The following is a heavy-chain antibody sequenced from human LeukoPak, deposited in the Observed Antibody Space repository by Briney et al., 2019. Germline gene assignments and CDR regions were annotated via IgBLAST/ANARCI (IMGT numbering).Heavy chain of an antibody. CDR1: GGSFSGYY. J-gene: IGHJ6*02. V-gene: IGHV4-34*01. CDR2: INHSGST. Sequence: SETLSLTCAVYGGSFSGYYWSWIRQPPGKGLEWIGEINHSGSTNYNPSLQSRVTISVDTSKNQFSLKVNSVTAADTAVYYCARRDYYGSGSYYTFYDGMDVWGQGTTVTVSS. CDR3: ARRDYYGSGSYYTFYDGMDV. D-gene: IGHD3-10*01.